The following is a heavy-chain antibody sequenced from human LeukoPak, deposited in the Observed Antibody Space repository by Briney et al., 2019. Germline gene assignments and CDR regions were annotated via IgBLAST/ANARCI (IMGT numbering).Heavy chain of an antibody. D-gene: IGHD6-19*01. V-gene: IGHV3-21*01. CDR2: ISSSSSYI. CDR3: ARDFIAGAAGYYFDY. Sequence: GGSLRLSCAASGFTFSSYSMNWVRQAAGKGLEWVSSISSSSSYIYYADSVKGRFTISRDNAKNSLYLQMNSLRAEDTAVYYCARDFIAGAAGYYFDYWGQGTLVTVSS. CDR1: GFTFSSYS. J-gene: IGHJ4*02.